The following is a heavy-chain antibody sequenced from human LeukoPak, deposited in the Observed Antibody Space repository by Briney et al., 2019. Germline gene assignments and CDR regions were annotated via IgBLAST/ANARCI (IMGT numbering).Heavy chain of an antibody. J-gene: IGHJ4*02. CDR2: ISSSSSYI. CDR1: GFTFSSYS. CDR3: ARDREYDSSGYFDY. Sequence: PGGSLRLSCTASGFTFSSYSMNWVRQAPGKGLEWVSSISSSSSYIYYADSVKGRFTISRDNAKNSLYLQMNSLRAEDTAVYYCARDREYDSSGYFDYWGQGTLVTVSS. V-gene: IGHV3-21*01. D-gene: IGHD3-22*01.